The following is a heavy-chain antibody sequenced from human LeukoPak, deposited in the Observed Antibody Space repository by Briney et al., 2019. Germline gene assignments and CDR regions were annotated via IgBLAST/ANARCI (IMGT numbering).Heavy chain of an antibody. J-gene: IGHJ3*02. Sequence: PSQTLSLTCTVPGGSISSGDYYWSWIRQPPGKGLEWIVYIYYSGSTYYNPSLKSRVTISVDTSKNQFSLKLSSVTAADTAVYYCARSYSSSWYEFGAFDIWGQGTMVTVSS. CDR1: GGSISSGDYY. CDR2: IYYSGST. V-gene: IGHV4-30-4*01. CDR3: ARSYSSSWYEFGAFDI. D-gene: IGHD6-13*01.